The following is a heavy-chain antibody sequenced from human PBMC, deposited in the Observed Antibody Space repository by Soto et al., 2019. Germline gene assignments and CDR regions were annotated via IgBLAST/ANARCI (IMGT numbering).Heavy chain of an antibody. CDR3: ARAKTSGRDAAFDI. D-gene: IGHD2-2*01. Sequence: QVQLVESGGGLVEPGGSLRLSCAASGFTFSDYYMSWIRQAPGKGLEWVSYISGTSYYTNYADSVKGRFIISRDNAKNPLYLQMKSLRAEDTAVYFCARAKTSGRDAAFDIWGQGTVLTVSS. CDR1: GFTFSDYY. CDR2: ISGTSYYT. V-gene: IGHV3-11*05. J-gene: IGHJ3*02.